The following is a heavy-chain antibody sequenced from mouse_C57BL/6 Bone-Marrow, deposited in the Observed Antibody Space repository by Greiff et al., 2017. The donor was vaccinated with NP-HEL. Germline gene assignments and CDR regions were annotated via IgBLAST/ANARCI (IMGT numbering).Heavy chain of an antibody. CDR2: IYPGGGYT. V-gene: IGHV1-63*01. CDR1: GYTFTNYW. CDR3: AREGLLWPFDY. Sequence: QVQLQQSGAELVRPGTSVKMSCKASGYTFTNYWIGWAKQRPGHGLAWIGDIYPGGGYTNYNEKFKGKATLTADKSSSTAYMQFSSLTSEDSAIYYCAREGLLWPFDYWGQGTTLTVSS. J-gene: IGHJ2*01. D-gene: IGHD2-1*01.